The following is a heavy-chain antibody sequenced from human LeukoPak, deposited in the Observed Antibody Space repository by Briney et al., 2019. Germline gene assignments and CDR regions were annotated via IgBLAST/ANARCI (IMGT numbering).Heavy chain of an antibody. V-gene: IGHV4-59*01. CDR3: AREGPGLCSGGSCYTSIFDY. Sequence: SETLSLTCTVSGGSISSYYWSWIRQPPGKGLEWIGYIYYSGSTNYNPSLKSRVTISVDTSKNQFSLKLSSVTAADTAVYYCAREGPGLCSGGSCYTSIFDYWGQGTLVTVSS. J-gene: IGHJ4*02. CDR1: GGSISSYY. CDR2: IYYSGST. D-gene: IGHD2-15*01.